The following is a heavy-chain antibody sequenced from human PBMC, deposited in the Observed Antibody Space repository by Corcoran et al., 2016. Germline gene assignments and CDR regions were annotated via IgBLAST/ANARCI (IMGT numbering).Heavy chain of an antibody. CDR2: IWYDGSNK. Sequence: QVQLVESGGGVVQPGRSLRLSCAASGFTFSSYGMHWVRQAPGKGLEWVAVIWYDGSNKYYADSVKGRFTISRDNSKNTLYLQMNSLRAEDTAVDYWAREGILWSGGSCYPAPYYYYGMDVWGQGTTVTVSS. CDR3: AREGILWSGGSCYPAPYYYYGMDV. D-gene: IGHD2-15*01. CDR1: GFTFSSYG. J-gene: IGHJ6*02. V-gene: IGHV3-33*01.